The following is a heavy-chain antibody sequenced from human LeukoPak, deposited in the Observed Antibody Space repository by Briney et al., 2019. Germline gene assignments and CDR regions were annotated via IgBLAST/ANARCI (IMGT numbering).Heavy chain of an antibody. Sequence: PGGSLRLSCAVSGFSISSYWMSWVRQAPGKGLEWVGNIKEDGSDKYYVDSVKGRFTISRDNAKNSLYLQMNSLRAEDTAVYYCARGHDAFDIWGQGTMVTVSS. CDR1: GFSISSYW. V-gene: IGHV3-7*05. CDR2: IKEDGSDK. J-gene: IGHJ3*02. CDR3: ARGHDAFDI.